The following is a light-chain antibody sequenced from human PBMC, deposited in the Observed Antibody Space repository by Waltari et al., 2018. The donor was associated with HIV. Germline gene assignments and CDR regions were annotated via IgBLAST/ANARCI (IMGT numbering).Light chain of an antibody. CDR2: KSN. V-gene: IGLV1-44*01. J-gene: IGLJ3*02. CDR1: SSNIGTNA. CDR3: AAWDDSLNEV. Sequence: QSVLTQPPSASGTPGQRVTISCSGSSSNIGTNAVNWYQQLPGTAPKLLIYKSNERSSGVPDRFSASTSGASASLAISGLQSEDEAVYYCAAWDDSLNEVFGGGTKLTVL.